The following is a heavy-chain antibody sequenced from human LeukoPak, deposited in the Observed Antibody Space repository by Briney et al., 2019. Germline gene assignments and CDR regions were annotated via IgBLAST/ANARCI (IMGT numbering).Heavy chain of an antibody. V-gene: IGHV4-31*03. Sequence: SQTLSLTCTVSGGSISSGGYYWSWIRQHPGKGLEWIGYIYYSGSTYYNPSLKSRVTISVDTSKNQFSLKLSSVTAADTAVYYCARTHYGGNRAGSTAYWGQGTLVTVSS. CDR1: GGSISSGGYY. CDR2: IYYSGST. CDR3: ARTHYGGNRAGSTAY. D-gene: IGHD4-23*01. J-gene: IGHJ4*02.